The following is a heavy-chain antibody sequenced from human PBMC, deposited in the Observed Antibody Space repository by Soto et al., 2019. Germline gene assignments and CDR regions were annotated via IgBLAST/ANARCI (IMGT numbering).Heavy chain of an antibody. J-gene: IGHJ4*02. D-gene: IGHD3-3*02. Sequence: PGGSLRLSCAASGFSVRTNYMSWVRQAPGKGLDRVSVFESGGSIYYADSVKGRFIISRDYAKNTVYLQMNNLRAEDTAVYYCARAGVTPHFFDYWGQGTLVTVSS. CDR3: ARAGVTPHFFDY. CDR1: GFSVRTNY. CDR2: FESGGSI. V-gene: IGHV3-53*01.